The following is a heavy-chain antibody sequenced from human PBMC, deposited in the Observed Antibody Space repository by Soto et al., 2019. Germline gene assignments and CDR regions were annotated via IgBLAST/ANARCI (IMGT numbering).Heavy chain of an antibody. Sequence: ASVKVSCKASGYTFTSYGISWVRQAPGQGLEWMGWISAYNGNTNYAQKLQGRVTMTTDTSTSTAYMELRSLRSDDTAVYYCAREGYCSSTSCYENYYYGMDVWGQGTTVTVS. D-gene: IGHD2-2*01. J-gene: IGHJ6*02. CDR1: GYTFTSYG. V-gene: IGHV1-18*01. CDR2: ISAYNGNT. CDR3: AREGYCSSTSCYENYYYGMDV.